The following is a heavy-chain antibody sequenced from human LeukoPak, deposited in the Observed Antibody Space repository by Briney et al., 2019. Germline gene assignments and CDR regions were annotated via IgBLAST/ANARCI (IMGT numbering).Heavy chain of an antibody. CDR3: ARDLAGSPFDF. V-gene: IGHV1-2*02. CDR2: INPASGGT. Sequence: GASVKVSCKASGYTFTGYFIHWVRQAPGQGLEWMGWINPASGGTNYAQNFQGRVTMTRDTSITTAYMELSRLTSDDTAVYYCARDLAGSPFDFWGQGTLVTVSS. D-gene: IGHD3-10*01. CDR1: GYTFTGYF. J-gene: IGHJ4*02.